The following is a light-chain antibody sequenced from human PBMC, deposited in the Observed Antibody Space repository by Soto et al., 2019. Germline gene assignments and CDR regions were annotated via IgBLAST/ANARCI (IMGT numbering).Light chain of an antibody. CDR3: MQALQTPF. CDR2: LGS. J-gene: IGKJ3*01. V-gene: IGKV2-28*01. CDR1: QSLLHSNGYNY. Sequence: VMTQSPLSLPVTPGEPASISCRSSQSLLHSNGYNYLDWYLQKRGQSPQLLIYLGSNRASGVPDRFSGSGSGTDFTLKISRVEAEDVGVYYCMQALQTPFFGPGTKVDIK.